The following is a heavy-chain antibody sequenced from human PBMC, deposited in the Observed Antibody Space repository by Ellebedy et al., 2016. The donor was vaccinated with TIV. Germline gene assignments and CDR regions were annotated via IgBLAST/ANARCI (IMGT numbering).Heavy chain of an antibody. CDR3: ARLGLVPPYFDY. CDR2: IYYSGST. V-gene: IGHV4-59*12. Sequence: SETLSLTXTVSGGSISSYYWSWIRQPPGKGLEWIGYIYYSGSTNYNPSLKSRVTISVDTSKNQFSLKLSSVTAADTAVYYCARLGLVPPYFDYWGQGTLVTVSS. D-gene: IGHD6-13*01. J-gene: IGHJ4*02. CDR1: GGSISSYY.